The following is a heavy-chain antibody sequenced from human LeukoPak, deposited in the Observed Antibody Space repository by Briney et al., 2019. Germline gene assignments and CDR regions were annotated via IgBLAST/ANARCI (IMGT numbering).Heavy chain of an antibody. CDR1: GGSISGTNW. J-gene: IGHJ4*02. Sequence: SGTLSLTCGVSGGSISGTNWWSWVRQLPGQGLEWIGEISLAGRTNYNPSLNGRVTMSLDKSSNQLSLHLTSVTAADTATYFCSRESGPFCPFGYWGQGTLVIVPS. CDR3: SRESGPFCPFGY. V-gene: IGHV4-4*02. D-gene: IGHD1-26*01. CDR2: ISLAGRT.